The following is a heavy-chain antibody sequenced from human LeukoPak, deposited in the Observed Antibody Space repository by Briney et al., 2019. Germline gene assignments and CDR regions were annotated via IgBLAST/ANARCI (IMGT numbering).Heavy chain of an antibody. V-gene: IGHV3-74*01. Sequence: GGSLRLSCAASGFTFSSHWMHWVRQAPGKGLVWVSRINSDESRTNCADSVKGRFTISRDNAKNSLYLQMNSLRAEDTAVYYCVRSPNYKGYLDYWGQGTLVTVSS. J-gene: IGHJ4*02. CDR1: GFTFSSHW. D-gene: IGHD3-10*01. CDR2: INSDESRT. CDR3: VRSPNYKGYLDY.